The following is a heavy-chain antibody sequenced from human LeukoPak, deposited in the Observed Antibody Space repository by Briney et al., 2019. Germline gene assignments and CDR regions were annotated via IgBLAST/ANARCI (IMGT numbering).Heavy chain of an antibody. Sequence: SETLSLTCSVSGDSIRSVHYYWGWIRQPPGRGLEWIGSIYYSGSTYYNPSLKSRVTISVDTSKNQFSLKLSSVTAADTAVYYCASCVVRGVISVWGQGTLVTVSS. CDR1: GDSIRSVHYY. CDR2: IYYSGST. CDR3: ASCVVRGVISV. J-gene: IGHJ4*02. D-gene: IGHD3-10*01. V-gene: IGHV4-39*01.